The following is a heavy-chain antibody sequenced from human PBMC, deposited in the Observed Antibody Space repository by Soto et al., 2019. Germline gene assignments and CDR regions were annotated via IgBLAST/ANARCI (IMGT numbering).Heavy chain of an antibody. J-gene: IGHJ4*02. CDR3: ATHREGATYYCDY. D-gene: IGHD1-26*01. CDR1: TFTFTSSA. Sequence: QMQLVQSGPEVKKPGTSVMVTCKASTFTFTSSAVQWVRQARGQRLEWIGWSVGGSGNTKYAQNFQERVTITRDMSSGTAYLELSSLTSADTAVCYCATHREGATYYCDYWGQGTLLTVSS. V-gene: IGHV1-58*01. CDR2: SVGGSGNT.